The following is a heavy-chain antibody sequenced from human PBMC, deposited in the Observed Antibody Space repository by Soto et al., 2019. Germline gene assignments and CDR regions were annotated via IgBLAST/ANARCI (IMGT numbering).Heavy chain of an antibody. V-gene: IGHV4-59*01. CDR2: IYYRGST. CDR1: DGSIRSYY. Sequence: SETLSLTCTVSDGSIRSYYWCWIRQPPGRGLEWIGYIYYRGSTHYTPSLRTRLTISADTSKNQISLQLSSVTAADTAVYFCARAVPESRGYYSDAFDIWGQGTMVT. J-gene: IGHJ3*02. D-gene: IGHD3-22*01. CDR3: ARAVPESRGYYSDAFDI.